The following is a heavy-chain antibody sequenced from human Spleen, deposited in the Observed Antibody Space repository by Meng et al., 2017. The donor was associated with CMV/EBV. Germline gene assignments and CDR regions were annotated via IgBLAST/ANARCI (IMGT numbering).Heavy chain of an antibody. Sequence: ASVKVSCKASGYTFTACFIDWVRQAPGQGLEWMGWINPHTGTTHYAQNFQGRVTMTRDTSISTVYMELTHLRSDDTAVYYCARDRDSSGWYIFDYWGQGSLVTVSS. D-gene: IGHD6-19*01. CDR1: GYTFTACF. V-gene: IGHV1-2*02. CDR3: ARDRDSSGWYIFDY. CDR2: INPHTGTT. J-gene: IGHJ4*02.